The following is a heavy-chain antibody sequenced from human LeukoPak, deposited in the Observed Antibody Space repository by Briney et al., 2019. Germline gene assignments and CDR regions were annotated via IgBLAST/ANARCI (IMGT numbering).Heavy chain of an antibody. J-gene: IGHJ4*02. CDR3: TRGLTGTTDY. V-gene: IGHV3-49*04. D-gene: IGHD1-7*01. CDR2: IRSKAYGGTT. Sequence: GGSLRLSCTASGFTFGDYAMSWVRQAPGKGLEWVGFIRSKAYGGTTEYAASVKGRFTISRDDSKSIAYLQMNSLKTEDTAVYYCTRGLTGTTDYWGQGTLVTVSS. CDR1: GFTFGDYA.